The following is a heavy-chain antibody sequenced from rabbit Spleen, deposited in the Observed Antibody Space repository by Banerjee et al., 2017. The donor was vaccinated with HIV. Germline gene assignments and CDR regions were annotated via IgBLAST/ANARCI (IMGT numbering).Heavy chain of an antibody. D-gene: IGHD8-1*01. Sequence: QEQVVESGGGLVQPGGSLTLTCTASGFSFSSSDYMCWVRQAPGKGLEWISCIAGGSSAFTYSATWAKGRFTISKTSSTTVTLQMTSLTVADTATYFCARDTGSSFSSYGMDLWGQGTLVTVS. V-gene: IGHV1S45*01. CDR1: GFSFSSSDY. J-gene: IGHJ6*01. CDR2: IAGGSSAFT. CDR3: ARDTGSSFSSYGMDL.